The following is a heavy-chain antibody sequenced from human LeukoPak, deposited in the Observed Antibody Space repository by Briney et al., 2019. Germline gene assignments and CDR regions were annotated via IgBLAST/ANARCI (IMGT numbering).Heavy chain of an antibody. Sequence: ASVKVSCKASGYTFTSYGISWVRQAPGQGLEWMGWISAYNGNTNYAQKLQGRVTMTTDTSTSTAYMELRSLRSDDTAVYYCARFLRSSLGENEIDYWGQGTLVTVFS. V-gene: IGHV1-18*01. J-gene: IGHJ4*02. CDR3: ARFLRSSLGENEIDY. CDR1: GYTFTSYG. D-gene: IGHD4-17*01. CDR2: ISAYNGNT.